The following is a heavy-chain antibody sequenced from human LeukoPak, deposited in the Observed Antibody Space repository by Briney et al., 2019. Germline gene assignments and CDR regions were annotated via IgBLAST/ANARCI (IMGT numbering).Heavy chain of an antibody. J-gene: IGHJ5*02. D-gene: IGHD6-13*01. V-gene: IGHV1-69*01. CDR2: IIPIFGTE. CDR3: ARDVLKQLVLTWFDP. Sequence: SVKVSCKASGGTFNSYAISWVRQAPGQGLEWMGGIIPIFGTENYAQKFQGRVTITADESTSTAYMELSSLRSEDTAVYYCARDVLKQLVLTWFDPWGQGTLVTVSS. CDR1: GGTFNSYA.